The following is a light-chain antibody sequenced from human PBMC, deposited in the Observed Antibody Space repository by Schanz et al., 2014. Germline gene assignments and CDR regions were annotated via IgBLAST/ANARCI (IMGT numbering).Light chain of an antibody. CDR1: QSVSSN. V-gene: IGKV3D-15*01. J-gene: IGKJ2*01. Sequence: EIVMTQSPATLSVSPGERATLSCRASQSVSSNLAWYQQKPGQAPRLLIYGASSRATGIPDRFSGSGSGTDFTLTISRLEPEDFASYYCQQSYSTPRYTFGQGTKLEIK. CDR2: GAS. CDR3: QQSYSTPRYT.